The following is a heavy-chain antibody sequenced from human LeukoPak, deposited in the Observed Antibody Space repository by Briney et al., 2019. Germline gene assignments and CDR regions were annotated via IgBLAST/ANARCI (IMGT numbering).Heavy chain of an antibody. CDR3: ARDQEAFDY. J-gene: IGHJ4*02. CDR2: IYPRDGST. CDR1: GYSFTSDY. Sequence: ASVKVSCKASGYSFTSDYIHWVRQAPGQGLEWMGMIYPRDGSTSYAQKFQGRVTVTRDTSTSTVHMELSGLRSEDTAVYYCARDQEAFDYWGQGTLVTVSS. V-gene: IGHV1-46*01.